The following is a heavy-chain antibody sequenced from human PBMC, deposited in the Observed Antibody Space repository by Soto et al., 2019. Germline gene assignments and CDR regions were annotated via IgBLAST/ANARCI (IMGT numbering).Heavy chain of an antibody. J-gene: IGHJ4*02. Sequence: SETLSLTCSVSGGSISSYYWSWIRQPPGKGLEWIGYIYYSGSTNYNPSLKSRVTISVDTSKNQFSLKLSSVTAADTAVYYCATGVSSYYGSGSYLDYWGQGTLVTVYS. CDR3: ATGVSSYYGSGSYLDY. D-gene: IGHD3-10*01. CDR1: GGSISSYY. CDR2: IYYSGST. V-gene: IGHV4-59*01.